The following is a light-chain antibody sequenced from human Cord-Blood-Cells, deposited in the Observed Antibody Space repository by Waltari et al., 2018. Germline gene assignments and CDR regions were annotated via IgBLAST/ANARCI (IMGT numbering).Light chain of an antibody. CDR1: QSVLYSSNNKNY. CDR3: QQYYSTPRT. J-gene: IGKJ1*01. V-gene: IGKV4-1*01. CDR2: WAS. Sequence: DIVLTQSPAPLAVSLGDRATITCKSSQSVLYSSNNKNYLAWYQQKPGQPPKLLIYWASTRESRVPDRFSGSGSGTDFTLTISSLQAEDVAVYYCQQYYSTPRTFGQGTKVEIK.